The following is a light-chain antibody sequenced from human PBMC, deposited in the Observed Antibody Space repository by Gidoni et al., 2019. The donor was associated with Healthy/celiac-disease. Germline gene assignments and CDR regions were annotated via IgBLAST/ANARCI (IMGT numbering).Light chain of an antibody. Sequence: EIVLTQSPATLSLSPGERATLSCRASQSVSSYLAWYQQKPGQAPRLLIYDASNRATGIPARFSGSGSGTDFTLTISSLEPEDFAVYYCQQPGGTFGQGTKLEIK. CDR1: QSVSSY. CDR2: DAS. J-gene: IGKJ2*01. V-gene: IGKV3-11*01. CDR3: QQPGGT.